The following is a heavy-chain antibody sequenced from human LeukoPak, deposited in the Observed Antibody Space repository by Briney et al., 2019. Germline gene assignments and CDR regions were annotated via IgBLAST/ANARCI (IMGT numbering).Heavy chain of an antibody. CDR1: GFTFSSYA. Sequence: GGSLRLSCAASGFTFSSYAMHWVRQAPGKGLEWVAVISYDRSNKYYADSVKGRFTISRDNSKNTLYLQMNSLRAEDTAVYYCARGGITIFGVVIMFSGYYWGQGTLVTVSS. CDR2: ISYDRSNK. D-gene: IGHD3-3*01. J-gene: IGHJ4*02. V-gene: IGHV3-30-3*01. CDR3: ARGGITIFGVVIMFSGYY.